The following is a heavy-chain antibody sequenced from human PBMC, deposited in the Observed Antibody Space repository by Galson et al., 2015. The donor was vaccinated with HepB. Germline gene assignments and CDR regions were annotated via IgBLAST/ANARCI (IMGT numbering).Heavy chain of an antibody. Sequence: CAISGDSVTSNSAGWNWIRQSPSRGLEWLGRTYFRAKWHTDYEISVKSRININADISQNQFSLQLSSVTSDDTAVYYCAYGSDVWGQGTTVTVSS. CDR1: GDSVTSNSAG. CDR3: AYGSDV. V-gene: IGHV6-1*01. J-gene: IGHJ6*02. D-gene: IGHD4-17*01. CDR2: TYFRAKWHT.